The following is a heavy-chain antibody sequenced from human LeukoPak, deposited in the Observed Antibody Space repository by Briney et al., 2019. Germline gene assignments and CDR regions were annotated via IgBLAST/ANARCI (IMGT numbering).Heavy chain of an antibody. Sequence: AGGSLRLSCAASGFNFANHAMSWVRQAPGKGLEWVSAISGGGDITYYADSVTGRFTISRDNSKNTLYLQMNSLRAEDTAVYYCARFKGNYYDSSGYSPYFDYWGQGTLVTVSS. V-gene: IGHV3-23*01. CDR1: GFNFANHA. CDR3: ARFKGNYYDSSGYSPYFDY. J-gene: IGHJ4*02. D-gene: IGHD3-22*01. CDR2: ISGGGDIT.